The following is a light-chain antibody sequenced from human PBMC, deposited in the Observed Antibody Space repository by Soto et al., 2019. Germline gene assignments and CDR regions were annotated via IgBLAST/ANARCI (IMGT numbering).Light chain of an antibody. J-gene: IGKJ1*01. CDR3: QQYNNWPQT. Sequence: EIVMTQAPATLSVSPRQRATLSCSASQSVSSNLAWYQQKPGQAPRLLIYGASTRATGTPARFSGSGSGTEFTLTISSLQSEDFAVYYCQQYNNWPQTFGQGTKVDIK. CDR2: GAS. CDR1: QSVSSN. V-gene: IGKV3-15*01.